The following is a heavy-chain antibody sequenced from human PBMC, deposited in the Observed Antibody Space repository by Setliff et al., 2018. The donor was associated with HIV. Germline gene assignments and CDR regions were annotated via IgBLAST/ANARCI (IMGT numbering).Heavy chain of an antibody. J-gene: IGHJ3*02. CDR1: GASIRGHY. V-gene: IGHV4-59*08. CDR3: ARSLVPSGYYYGRHAFDI. Sequence: KTSETLSLTCSVSGASIRGHYWSWIRQSPGKGLEWIGNIYYSGNTNYNPSFKSRVTISVDTSKNQFSLRVNSVTAADTAVYYCARSLVPSGYYYGRHAFDIWGQGTMVTVSS. D-gene: IGHD3-22*01. CDR2: IYYSGNT.